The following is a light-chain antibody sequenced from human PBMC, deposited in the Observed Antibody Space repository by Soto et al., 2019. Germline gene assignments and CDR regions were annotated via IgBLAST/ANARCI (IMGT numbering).Light chain of an antibody. J-gene: IGLJ2*01. V-gene: IGLV2-14*01. CDR2: DVS. CDR3: SSYTSSSPLVV. CDR1: SSDVGGYNY. Sequence: QSALTQPASVSGSPGQSITISCTGTSSDVGGYNYVSWYQQHPGKAPKLMIYDVSNRPSGVSNRFSGSKSGNTAYLTISGLQAEDEADYYCSSYTSSSPLVVFGGGTKLTVL.